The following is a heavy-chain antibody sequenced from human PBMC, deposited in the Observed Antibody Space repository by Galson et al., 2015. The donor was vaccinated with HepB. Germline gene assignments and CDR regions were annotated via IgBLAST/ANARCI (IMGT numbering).Heavy chain of an antibody. CDR1: GYTFSSYG. CDR2: ISGYSGDT. Sequence: SVKVSCKASGYTFSSYGISWVRQAPGQGPEWMGWISGYSGDTNYAQYFQGRVTITTDTSTNTAYMELRSLRSDDTAVYYCATDSSGYYYFDYWGQGTLVIVSS. CDR3: ATDSSGYYYFDY. D-gene: IGHD3-22*01. V-gene: IGHV1-18*01. J-gene: IGHJ4*02.